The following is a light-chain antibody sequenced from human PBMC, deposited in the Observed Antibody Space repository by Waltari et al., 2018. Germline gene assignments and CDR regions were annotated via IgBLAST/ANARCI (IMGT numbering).Light chain of an antibody. CDR3: QQRSNWPPALT. CDR1: QSVGSR. J-gene: IGKJ4*01. CDR2: DAS. Sequence: EIVLTQSPATLSLSPGARATLSCRASQSVGSRLAWYQQKTGRTPRLLIFDASHRATGIPGRFSGSGSGTDFTLTISSLEPEDFAVYYCQQRSNWPPALTFGGGTKVEIK. V-gene: IGKV3-11*01.